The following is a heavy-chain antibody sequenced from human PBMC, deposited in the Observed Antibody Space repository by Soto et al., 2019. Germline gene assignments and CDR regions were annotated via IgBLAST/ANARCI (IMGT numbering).Heavy chain of an antibody. CDR1: GGSISSYY. V-gene: IGHV4-59*01. CDR2: IYYSVST. Sequence: SETVSLTSTVSGGSISSYYWRWIRQPPGKGLEWIGYIYYSVSTNYNPSLKSRVTISVDTSKNQFSLKLSSVTAADTAVYYCARSYYDFWCIYCRETSCFDLWCQGTLVTVST. J-gene: IGHJ5*02. D-gene: IGHD3-3*01. CDR3: ARSYYDFWCIYCRETSCFDL.